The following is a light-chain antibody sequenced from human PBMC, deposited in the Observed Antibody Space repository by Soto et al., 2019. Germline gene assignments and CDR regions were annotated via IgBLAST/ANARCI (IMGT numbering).Light chain of an antibody. Sequence: YELTQPPSVSVAPGQTATITCGGDNIGNINVHWYQQRPGQAPILVVYNDDDRPSGIPARFSGSNSGNTATLTISRVEAGDEADYYCQVWHRRSDHYVFGTGTKVTVL. CDR3: QVWHRRSDHYV. CDR2: NDD. CDR1: NIGNIN. V-gene: IGLV3-21*02. J-gene: IGLJ1*01.